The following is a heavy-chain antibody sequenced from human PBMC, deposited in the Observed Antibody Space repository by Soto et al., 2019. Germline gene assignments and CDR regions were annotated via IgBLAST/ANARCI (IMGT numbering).Heavy chain of an antibody. Sequence: GGSLRLSCVASGFTVSGYGMHWVRQAPGKGLEWLAVISHDGSDNYYADSVRGRFTISRDNSENTLYRQMNSLRPEDTAVYYCAKEDVWFAKDYWGQGTLVTVSS. J-gene: IGHJ4*02. CDR1: GFTVSGYG. V-gene: IGHV3-30*18. CDR2: ISHDGSDN. D-gene: IGHD3-10*01. CDR3: AKEDVWFAKDY.